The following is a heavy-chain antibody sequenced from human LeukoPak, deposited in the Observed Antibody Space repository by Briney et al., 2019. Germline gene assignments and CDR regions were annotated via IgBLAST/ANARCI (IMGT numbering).Heavy chain of an antibody. CDR1: GFTFSSYA. CDR2: ISSSSTIT. Sequence: GSLRLSCAASGFTFSSYAMSWVRQAPGKGLEWVSSISSSSTITHYADSVKGRFTISRDNAKNSLYLQMNGLRAEDTAVYYCAREDFWSAYRIYYWGQGTLVTVSS. V-gene: IGHV3-48*01. J-gene: IGHJ4*02. D-gene: IGHD3-3*01. CDR3: AREDFWSAYRIYY.